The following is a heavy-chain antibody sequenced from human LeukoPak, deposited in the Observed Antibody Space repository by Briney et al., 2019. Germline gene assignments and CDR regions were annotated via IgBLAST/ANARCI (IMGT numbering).Heavy chain of an antibody. D-gene: IGHD3-22*01. CDR2: INHSGST. Sequence: SETLSLTCAVYGGSFSGYYWSWIRQPPGKGLEWIGEINHSGSTNYNPSLKSRVTISVDTSKNQFSLKLSSVTAADTAVYYCARPYSSGYYYWFDPWGQGTLVTVSS. CDR3: ARPYSSGYYYWFDP. J-gene: IGHJ5*02. V-gene: IGHV4-34*01. CDR1: GGSFSGYY.